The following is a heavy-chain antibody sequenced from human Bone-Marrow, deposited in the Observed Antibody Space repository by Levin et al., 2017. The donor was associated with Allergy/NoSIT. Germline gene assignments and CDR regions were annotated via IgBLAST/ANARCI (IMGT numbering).Heavy chain of an antibody. CDR1: GFTFSSSE. CDR2: ISGSGSSI. D-gene: IGHD6-6*01. Sequence: GGSLRLSCAASGFTFSSSEMNWVRQAPGEGLEWISYISGSGSSIYYADSVQGRFTISRDNTKNSLYLQMNSLRAEDTGVYYCAKVGRGSSSGYWGQGTLVTVSS. J-gene: IGHJ4*02. V-gene: IGHV3-48*03. CDR3: AKVGRGSSSGY.